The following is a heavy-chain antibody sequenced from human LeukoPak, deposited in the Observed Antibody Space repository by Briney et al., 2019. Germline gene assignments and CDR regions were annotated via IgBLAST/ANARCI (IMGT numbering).Heavy chain of an antibody. Sequence: GGSLRLSCAASGFTFTDFWTQWVRQVPGEGLVWVSRIDPDGETTHYADSVKGRFSISRDNTKNTVYLQMSSLRAEDTAVYFCARSRWSGYGNDWGQGTRVTVSS. CDR2: IDPDGETT. D-gene: IGHD3-3*01. V-gene: IGHV3-74*01. CDR1: GFTFTDFW. CDR3: ARSRWSGYGND. J-gene: IGHJ4*02.